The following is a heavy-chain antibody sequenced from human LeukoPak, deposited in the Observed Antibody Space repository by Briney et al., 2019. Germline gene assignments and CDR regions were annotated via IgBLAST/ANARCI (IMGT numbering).Heavy chain of an antibody. CDR1: GFTVSSNY. CDR2: IYSGGST. CDR3: ARRVGQPPYYYYYMDV. Sequence: GGSLRLSCAASGFTVSSNYMSWVRQAPGKGLEWVSVIYSGGSTYYADSVKGRFTISRDNSKNTLYLQMNSLRAEDTAVYYCARRVGQPPYYYYYMDVWGKGTTVTVSS. V-gene: IGHV3-53*01. J-gene: IGHJ6*03. D-gene: IGHD3-10*01.